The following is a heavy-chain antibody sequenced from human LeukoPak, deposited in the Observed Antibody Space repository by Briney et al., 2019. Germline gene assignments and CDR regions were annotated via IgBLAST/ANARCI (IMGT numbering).Heavy chain of an antibody. CDR2: MSWNGDNI. CDR3: AKDGSSHSNMLTAYDY. D-gene: IGHD3-16*01. Sequence: ALRLSCVASGFIFDDYAMHWVRQAPGKGLEWVSAMSWNGDNIAYADSVKGRFTISRDNAKNSLYLQMNSLRPEDTALYYCAKDGSSHSNMLTAYDYWGQGTLVTVSS. V-gene: IGHV3-9*01. J-gene: IGHJ4*02. CDR1: GFIFDDYA.